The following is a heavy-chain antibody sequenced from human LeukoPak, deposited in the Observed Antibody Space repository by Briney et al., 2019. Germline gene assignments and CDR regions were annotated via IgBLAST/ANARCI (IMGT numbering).Heavy chain of an antibody. V-gene: IGHV4-4*02. Sequence: SGTLSLTCTVSGGPVSRANWWSWVRQPPGKGLEWIGEMYHSGSTNYNPSLKSRVTISVDKSDNQFSLRLSSVTAADTAVYYCARDIVGATIWGQGTLVTVSS. CDR1: GGPVSRANW. D-gene: IGHD1-26*01. J-gene: IGHJ4*02. CDR3: ARDIVGATI. CDR2: MYHSGST.